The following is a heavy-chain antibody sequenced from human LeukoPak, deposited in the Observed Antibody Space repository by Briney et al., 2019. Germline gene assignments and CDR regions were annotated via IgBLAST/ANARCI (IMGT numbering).Heavy chain of an antibody. D-gene: IGHD2-15*01. CDR1: GFTFSSYW. Sequence: GGSLRLSCAASGFTFSSYWLHWVRQAPGKGLVWVSRIKGDERSTNYADSVKGRFTISRDISKSTLYLQMNSLRAEDTAVYYCARDLSVGGLDICGQGTMVTVSS. CDR3: ARDLSVGGLDI. CDR2: IKGDERST. V-gene: IGHV3-74*01. J-gene: IGHJ3*02.